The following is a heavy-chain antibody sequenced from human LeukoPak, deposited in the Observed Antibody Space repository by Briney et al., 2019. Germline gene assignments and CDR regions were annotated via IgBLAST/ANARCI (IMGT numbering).Heavy chain of an antibody. CDR2: INPSGGST. V-gene: IGHV1-46*01. CDR1: GYTFTNYY. J-gene: IGHJ6*02. Sequence: GASVKVSCKASGYTFTNYYMHWVRQAPGQGLEWMGIINPSGGSTSHAQKVQGRVTMTRDTSTSTVYMELSSLRSEDTAVYYCARAYHGMDVWGQGTTVTVSS. CDR3: ARAYHGMDV.